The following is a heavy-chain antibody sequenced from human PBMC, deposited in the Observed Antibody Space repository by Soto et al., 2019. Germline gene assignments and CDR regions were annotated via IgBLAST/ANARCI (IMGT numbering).Heavy chain of an antibody. CDR1: GYAFTSYD. CDR3: ARGSRVPLSVVDV. V-gene: IGHV1-8*01. J-gene: IGHJ6*02. D-gene: IGHD2-15*01. Sequence: QVQLVQSGAEVKKPGASVKVSCKASGYAFTSYDIPWVRQATGQGLEWMGWMNPNSGNTGYAQMFQGRVTMTRNTSIATAYMDLSGLRSEDTALYYCARGSRVPLSVVDVWGQGTTVTVSS. CDR2: MNPNSGNT.